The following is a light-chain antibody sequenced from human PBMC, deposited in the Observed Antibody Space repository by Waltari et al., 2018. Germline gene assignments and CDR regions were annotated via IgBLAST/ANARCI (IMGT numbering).Light chain of an antibody. J-gene: IGLJ3*02. V-gene: IGLV4-69*01. CDR1: SGHSYYA. Sequence: QLVLTQSPSASASLGASVSLTCTLSSGHSYYAIAWHQQQPQKGPRYLMKVNSDGSHTKGDGIPDRFSGSSSGAARYLTIASLQSEDAADYYCQTWGTGIWVFGGGTKLTVL. CDR2: VNSDGSH. CDR3: QTWGTGIWV.